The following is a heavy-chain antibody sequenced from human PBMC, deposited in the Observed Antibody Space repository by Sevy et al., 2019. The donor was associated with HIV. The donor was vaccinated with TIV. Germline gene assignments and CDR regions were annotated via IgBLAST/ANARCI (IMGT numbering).Heavy chain of an antibody. V-gene: IGHV3-33*08. J-gene: IGHJ3*02. D-gene: IGHD3-22*01. CDR3: ASLPNNYYDSGGYSGNDAFDI. CDR1: GFTFSSYT. Sequence: GGSLRLSCAASGFTFSSYTMHWVRQAPGKGLEWVAVIWNDRRNKEYADSVKGRFTISRDNSKNTLYLQMNSLRAEDTAVYYCASLPNNYYDSGGYSGNDAFDIWGQGTMVTVSS. CDR2: IWNDRRNK.